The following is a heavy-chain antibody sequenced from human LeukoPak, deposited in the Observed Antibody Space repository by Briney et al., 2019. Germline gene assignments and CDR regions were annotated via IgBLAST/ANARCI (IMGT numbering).Heavy chain of an antibody. CDR3: AQRERPYSRGWYYDY. Sequence: PGGSLRLSCAASGFTFSGNAMSWVRQAPGKGLEWVSTISSSGDSTYYAYADSVKGRFTISRDNSKNTLYLQMSSLRAEDTAVYYCAQRERPYSRGWYYDYWGQGTLVTVSS. D-gene: IGHD6-19*01. V-gene: IGHV3-23*01. CDR1: GFTFSGNA. CDR2: ISSSGDST. J-gene: IGHJ4*02.